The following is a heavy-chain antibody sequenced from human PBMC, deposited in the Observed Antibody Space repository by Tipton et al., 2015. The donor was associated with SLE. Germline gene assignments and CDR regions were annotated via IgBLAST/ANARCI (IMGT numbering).Heavy chain of an antibody. D-gene: IGHD2-15*01. V-gene: IGHV3-30*04. CDR3: SASLLPLYGMDV. CDR1: GFTFSSYA. CDR2: ISYDGSNK. Sequence: RSLRLSCAASGFTFSSYAMHWVRQAPGKGLEWAAVISYDGSNKYYADSVKGRFTISRDNSKNTLYLQMNSLRAEDTAVYYCSASLLPLYGMDVWGQGTTVTVSS. J-gene: IGHJ6*02.